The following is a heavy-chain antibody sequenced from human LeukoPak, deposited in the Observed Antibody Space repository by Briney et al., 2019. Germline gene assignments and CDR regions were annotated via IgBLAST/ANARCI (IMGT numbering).Heavy chain of an antibody. Sequence: GGSLRLSCAASGFTFRSYSMKWVLQAPWKGLLWLSSISNSSSYIYYAASVKGRLTISRDNAKNSLYLQMNTLRADDRAEYYCASWLHGGSFDYSGQGTLVTVSS. CDR2: ISNSSSYI. J-gene: IGHJ4*02. D-gene: IGHD5-24*01. V-gene: IGHV3-21*01. CDR1: GFTFRSYS. CDR3: ASWLHGGSFDY.